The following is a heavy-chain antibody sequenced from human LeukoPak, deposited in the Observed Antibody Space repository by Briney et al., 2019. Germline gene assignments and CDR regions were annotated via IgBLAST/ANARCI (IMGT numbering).Heavy chain of an antibody. CDR1: GGSISSGDYY. CDR3: ASTRLEYSYGLYYYYYGMDV. D-gene: IGHD5-18*01. Sequence: PSQTLSLTCTVSGGSISSGDYYWSWLPQPPGKGLEWFVYIYYSGSTYYSPSLKSRVTISVDTSKNQFSLKLSSVTAADTAVYYCASTRLEYSYGLYYYYYGMDVWGQGTTVTVSS. CDR2: IYYSGST. V-gene: IGHV4-30-4*01. J-gene: IGHJ6*02.